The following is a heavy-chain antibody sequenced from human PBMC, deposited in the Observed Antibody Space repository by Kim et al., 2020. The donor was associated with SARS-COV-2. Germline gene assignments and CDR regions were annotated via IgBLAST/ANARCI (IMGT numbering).Heavy chain of an antibody. D-gene: IGHD3-10*01. V-gene: IGHV4-30-2*01. Sequence: SETLSLTCAVSGASISRAGYSWNWIRQPPGKGLEWIGYIYHSGNTYYKPSLKSRVTISVDRSKNQFSLNLGSVTAADTAVYFCASSFGAVRGFDFWGQGTLVTVSS. CDR3: ASSFGAVRGFDF. CDR2: IYHSGNT. J-gene: IGHJ4*02. CDR1: GASISRAGYS.